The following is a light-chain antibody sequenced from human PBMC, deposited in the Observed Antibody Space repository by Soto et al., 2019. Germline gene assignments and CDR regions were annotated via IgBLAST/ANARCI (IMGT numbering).Light chain of an antibody. CDR1: QSISSW. CDR3: QQYNSYSGT. CDR2: DAS. J-gene: IGKJ1*01. V-gene: IGKV1-5*01. Sequence: DIQMTQSPSTLSASVGDRVTITCRASQSISSWLAWYQQKPGKAPKLLIYDASSLESGGPSRFSGSGSGTEFTLTISSLQPDDFATYYCQQYNSYSGTVGQGTKVEIK.